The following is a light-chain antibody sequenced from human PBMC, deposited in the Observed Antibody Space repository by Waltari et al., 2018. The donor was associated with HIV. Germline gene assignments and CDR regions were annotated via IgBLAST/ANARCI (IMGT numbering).Light chain of an antibody. CDR3: AAWDDILNAYV. CDR1: SSNIGSNA. J-gene: IGLJ1*01. Sequence: QSVLTQPPSLSESPRQRVTISCSGSSSNIGSNAVNWYQQLPGKAPKLLIYDDDMLPSGVSDRFSGSKSGSSASLAISGLQSEDEADYYCAAWDDILNAYVFGSGTKVTVL. V-gene: IGLV1-36*01. CDR2: DDD.